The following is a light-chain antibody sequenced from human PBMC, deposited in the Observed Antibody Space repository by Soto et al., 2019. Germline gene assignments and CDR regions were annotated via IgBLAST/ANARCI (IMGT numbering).Light chain of an antibody. CDR1: QSVLYSSNNKNY. J-gene: IGKJ3*01. CDR3: QQYYSTPVT. Sequence: DIVMTQSPDSLAVSLGERATINCKSSQSVLYSSNNKNYLAWYQQKPGQPPKLLIYWASTRESGVPDRFSGSGSGTDFTLTISSLQAEDVAFCYCQQYYSTPVTFGPGTKVDLK. CDR2: WAS. V-gene: IGKV4-1*01.